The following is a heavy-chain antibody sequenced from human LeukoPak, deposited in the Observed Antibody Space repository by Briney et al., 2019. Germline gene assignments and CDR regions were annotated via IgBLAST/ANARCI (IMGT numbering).Heavy chain of an antibody. Sequence: PGGSLRLSCAASGFTFSSYAMSWVRQAPGKGLEWASAISGSGGSTYYADSVKGRFTISRDNSKNTLYLQMNSLRAEDTAVYYCAKDDRGVVRGVSIHYWGQGTLVTVSS. CDR2: ISGSGGST. J-gene: IGHJ4*02. CDR1: GFTFSSYA. CDR3: AKDDRGVVRGVSIHY. D-gene: IGHD3-10*01. V-gene: IGHV3-23*01.